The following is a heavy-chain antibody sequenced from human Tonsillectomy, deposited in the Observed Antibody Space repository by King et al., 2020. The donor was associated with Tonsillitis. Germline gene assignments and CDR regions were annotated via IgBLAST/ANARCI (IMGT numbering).Heavy chain of an antibody. CDR3: AKADECSTRLLLYYGIDV. CDR2: ISGDGVDT. D-gene: IGHD2-2*01. V-gene: IGHV3-23*04. CDR1: GFNFNNYA. J-gene: IGHJ6*02. Sequence: VQLVESGGGLVQPGKSLRLSCATSGFNFNNYAMNWVRQAPGKGLEWVSIISGDGVDTDYADSVKGRFTVSRDKVKKTVHLLMYSLRAEDTATYYCAKADECSTRLLLYYGIDVWGQGTTVTVSS.